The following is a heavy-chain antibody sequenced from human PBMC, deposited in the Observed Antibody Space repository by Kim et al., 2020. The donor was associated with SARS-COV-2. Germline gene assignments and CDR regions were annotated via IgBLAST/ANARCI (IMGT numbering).Heavy chain of an antibody. CDR1: GFTFSYSG. CDR3: ARDRRSGGNYMDV. D-gene: IGHD2-15*01. V-gene: IGHV3-33*01. CDR2: IWSDGSNK. Sequence: GGSLRLSCAASGFTFSYSGLHWVRQAPGKGLEWVAVIWSDGSNKYYADSGKGRFTLSRDDSKNMLFLQMNSLRAEDTALYYCARDRRSGGNYMDVWGKGTTVMVSS. J-gene: IGHJ6*03.